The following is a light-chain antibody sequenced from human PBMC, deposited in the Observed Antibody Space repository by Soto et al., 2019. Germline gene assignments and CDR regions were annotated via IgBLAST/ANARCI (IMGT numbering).Light chain of an antibody. CDR1: QSVTSNN. CDR2: GGA. Sequence: EIVLTQSPGTLSLSPGERATPSCRASQSVTSNNLAACHQKPGREPSRLIYGGANRAAGSVARCSGSRGGAEYTPTTISLQAEEDSVEYCWQYNSRSGTFGQGTKVDIK. J-gene: IGKJ1*01. CDR3: WQYNSRSGT. V-gene: IGKV3-15*01.